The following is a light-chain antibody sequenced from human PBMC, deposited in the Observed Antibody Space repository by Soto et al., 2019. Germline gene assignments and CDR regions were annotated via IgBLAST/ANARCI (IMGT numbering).Light chain of an antibody. CDR2: DAS. CDR1: QSISSW. V-gene: IGKV1-5*01. Sequence: DIQMTQSPSTLSASVGDRVTITCRASQSISSWLAWYQQKPGKAPKLLIYDASSLESGVPSRFSGSGSGTEFTLTISSLQPDDVATDYCHQYNSYPYTFGQGTKLEIK. CDR3: HQYNSYPYT. J-gene: IGKJ2*01.